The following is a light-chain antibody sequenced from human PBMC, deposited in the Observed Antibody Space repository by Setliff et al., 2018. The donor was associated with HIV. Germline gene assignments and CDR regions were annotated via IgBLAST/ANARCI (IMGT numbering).Light chain of an antibody. CDR3: QSYDSSLSGYV. J-gene: IGLJ1*01. CDR1: SSNIGSIA. Sequence: QSVLTQPPSASGTPGQRVTISCSGSSSNIGSIAVNWYQQLPKTAPQLLIYSNNQRPSGVPDRFSGSKSGTTASLAITGLQAEDEADYYCQSYDSSLSGYVFGTGTKVTVL. V-gene: IGLV1-44*01. CDR2: SNN.